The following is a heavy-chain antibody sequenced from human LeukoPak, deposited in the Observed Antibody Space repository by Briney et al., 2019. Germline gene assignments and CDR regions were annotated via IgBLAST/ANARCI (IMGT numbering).Heavy chain of an antibody. CDR1: GYTFTSYY. CDR2: INPSGGST. D-gene: IGHD4-11*01. J-gene: IGHJ6*02. CDR3: ARDLYSNYLYYYYYGMDV. Sequence: ASVKVSCEASGYTFTSYYMHWVRQAPGQGLEWMGIINPSGGSTSYAQKFQGRVTMTRDTSTSTVYMELSSLRSEDTAVYYCARDLYSNYLYYYYYGMDVWGQGTTVTVSS. V-gene: IGHV1-46*01.